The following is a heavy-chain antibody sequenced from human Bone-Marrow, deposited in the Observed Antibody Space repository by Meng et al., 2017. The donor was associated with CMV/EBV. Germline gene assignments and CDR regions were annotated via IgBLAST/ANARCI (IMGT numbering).Heavy chain of an antibody. J-gene: IGHJ4*02. Sequence: GESLKISCAASGFTFSDYYMSWIRQAPGKGLEWVGRIKSKTDGGTTDYAAPVKGRFTISRDDSKNTLYLQMNSLKTEDTAVYYCTTDPTRLPAAIRALGYWGQGTLVTVSS. V-gene: IGHV3-15*01. CDR1: GFTFSDYY. D-gene: IGHD2-2*02. CDR3: TTDPTRLPAAIRALGY. CDR2: IKSKTDGGTT.